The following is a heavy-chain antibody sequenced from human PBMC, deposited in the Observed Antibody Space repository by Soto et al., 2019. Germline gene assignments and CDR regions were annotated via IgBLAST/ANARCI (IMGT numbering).Heavy chain of an antibody. CDR1: GGSISTYY. V-gene: IGHV4-59*01. CDR3: ARARITMVREVIKYNMDV. D-gene: IGHD3-10*01. J-gene: IGHJ6*02. Sequence: SETLSLTCTVSGGSISTYYWSWIRRPPGKGLEWIGYIYSSGSTHSNPSLQSRVTISVDTSKSQFSLKLSSVTAADTAIYYCARARITMVREVIKYNMDVWGQGTTVTVSS. CDR2: IYSSGST.